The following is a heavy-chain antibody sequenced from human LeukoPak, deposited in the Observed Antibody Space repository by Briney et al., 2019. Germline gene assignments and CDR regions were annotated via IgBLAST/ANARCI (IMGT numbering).Heavy chain of an antibody. CDR1: GFAFSSYA. CDR3: AREAAVADFPFDY. J-gene: IGHJ4*02. CDR2: ISGSGGST. Sequence: PGGSLRLSCAASGFAFSSYAMSWVRQAPGKGLEWVSAISGSGGSTYYADSVKGRSTISRDNAKNTLYLQMNSLRAEDTAVYYCAREAAVADFPFDYWGQGTLVTVSS. V-gene: IGHV3-23*01. D-gene: IGHD6-19*01.